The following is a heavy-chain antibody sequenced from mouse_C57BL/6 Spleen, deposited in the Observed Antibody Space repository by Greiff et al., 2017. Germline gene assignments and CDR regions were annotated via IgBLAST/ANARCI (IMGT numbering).Heavy chain of an antibody. D-gene: IGHD2-5*01. Sequence: QVQLKQPGAELVMPGASVKLSCKASGYTFTSYWMHWVKQRPGQGLEWIGEIDPSDSYTNYNQKFKGKSTLTVDKSSSTAYMQLSSLTSEDSAVYYCARSGYYSNYWFAYWGQGTLVTVSA. CDR2: IDPSDSYT. CDR3: ARSGYYSNYWFAY. J-gene: IGHJ3*01. CDR1: GYTFTSYW. V-gene: IGHV1-69*01.